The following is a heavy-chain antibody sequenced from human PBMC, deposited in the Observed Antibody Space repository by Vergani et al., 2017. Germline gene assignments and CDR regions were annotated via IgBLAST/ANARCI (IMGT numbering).Heavy chain of an antibody. Sequence: QVHLLQSGAEVKKPGASVRVSCRASGYSFTAYYMHWVRQAPGQGLEWMGWINPNSGGTNYAQKFQGRVTMTRDTSIRTAYMELSRLRSDDTAVYYCARDYGYCSSTSCPNWFDPWGQGTLVTVSS. J-gene: IGHJ5*02. CDR2: INPNSGGT. CDR1: GYSFTAYY. CDR3: ARDYGYCSSTSCPNWFDP. V-gene: IGHV1-2*02. D-gene: IGHD2-2*01.